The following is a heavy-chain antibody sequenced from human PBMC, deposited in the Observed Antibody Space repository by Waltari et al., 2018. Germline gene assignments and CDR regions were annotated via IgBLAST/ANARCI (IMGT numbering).Heavy chain of an antibody. CDR1: GGTFGTYA. D-gene: IGHD1-26*01. CDR2: IIPIYGTP. V-gene: IGHV1-69*12. J-gene: IGHJ3*01. Sequence: QVHLVQSGAEVRKPGSSVKVSCAAEGGTFGTYAISWVRQAPGQGLEWMGGIIPIYGTPNYAQKFQGRVNVAADELTTTAYMELSSLRSDDTAVYYCAKRIVGGPFDVWGQGTMVTVSS. CDR3: AKRIVGGPFDV.